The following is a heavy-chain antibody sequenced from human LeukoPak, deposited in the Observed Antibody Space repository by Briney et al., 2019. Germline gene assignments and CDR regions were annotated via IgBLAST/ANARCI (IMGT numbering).Heavy chain of an antibody. J-gene: IGHJ4*01. V-gene: IGHV4-59*11. D-gene: IGHD2-15*01. CDR3: ARVSLSGYCSGASCYFDY. Sequence: PSETLSLTCTVSGDSIRNHYWSWIRQPPGKGLECIGVIHYSGSTNYNPSVKSRATISVDTPKNQFSLKLNSVTAADTAVYFCARVSLSGYCSGASCYFDYWGHGTLVTVSS. CDR2: IHYSGST. CDR1: GDSIRNHY.